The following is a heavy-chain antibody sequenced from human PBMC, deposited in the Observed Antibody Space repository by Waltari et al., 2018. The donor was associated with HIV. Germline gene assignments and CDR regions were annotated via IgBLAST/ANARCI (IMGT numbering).Heavy chain of an antibody. CDR3: ARGPSKRYYGLAY. Sequence: QVQLQQWGAGLLKPSETLALTCTVYGGSFSGYYWSWIRQPPGKGLEWIGEVDHSGTTNYNASLKSRVTISVDTSQNQFSLSLSSVTAADTAVYYCARGPSKRYYGLAYWGLGTLVTVSS. V-gene: IGHV4-34*02. J-gene: IGHJ4*02. CDR2: VDHSGTT. D-gene: IGHD1-26*01. CDR1: GGSFSGYY.